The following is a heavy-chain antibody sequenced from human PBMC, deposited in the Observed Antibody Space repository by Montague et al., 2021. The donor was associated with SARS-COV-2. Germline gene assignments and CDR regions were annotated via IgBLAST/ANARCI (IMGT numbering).Heavy chain of an antibody. D-gene: IGHD1-14*01. V-gene: IGHV6-1*01. CDR3: THDRGPGRSTWHYFDY. CDR1: WDSVSSNIAA. CDR2: TYYRSKWYN. J-gene: IGHJ4*01. Sequence: CAISWDSVSSNIAAWNWIRQSPSRGLEWLGRTYYRSKWYNDYAVSVRSRITISPDTSKNQLSLPLNSVTPEDTAVYYCTHDRGPGRSTWHYFDYWGQGTLVTVSS.